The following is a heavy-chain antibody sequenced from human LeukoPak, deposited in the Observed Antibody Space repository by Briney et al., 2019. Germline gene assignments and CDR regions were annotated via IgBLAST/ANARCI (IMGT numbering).Heavy chain of an antibody. CDR3: APIYDSSGYFDY. Sequence: ASVKVSCKVSGYTLTELSMHWVRQAPGKGLEWMGGFDPEDGETIYAQKFQGGVTMTEDTSTDTAYMELSSLRSEDTAVYYCAPIYDSSGYFDYWGQGTLVTVSS. V-gene: IGHV1-24*01. CDR2: FDPEDGET. J-gene: IGHJ4*02. CDR1: GYTLTELS. D-gene: IGHD3-22*01.